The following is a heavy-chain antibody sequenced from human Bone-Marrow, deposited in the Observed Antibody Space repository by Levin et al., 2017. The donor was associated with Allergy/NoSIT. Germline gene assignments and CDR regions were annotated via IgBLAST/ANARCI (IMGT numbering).Heavy chain of an antibody. CDR1: GDSVSTNSAS. D-gene: IGHD2-2*01. CDR3: TRGRYCSSAGCSFDY. Sequence: PSQTLSLTCAISGDSVSTNSASWDWIRQSPSRGLEWLGRTFYRSKGYNDYAVSVKSRITINPDTSKNQFSLQLNSVTPEDTAVYFCTRGRYCSSAGCSFDYWGQGTLVTVSS. V-gene: IGHV6-1*01. CDR2: TFYRSKGYN. J-gene: IGHJ4*02.